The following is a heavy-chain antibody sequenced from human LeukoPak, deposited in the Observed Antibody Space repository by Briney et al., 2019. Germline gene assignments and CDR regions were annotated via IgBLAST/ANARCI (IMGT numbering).Heavy chain of an antibody. CDR1: GYTFTGYY. CDR2: INPNSGGT. Sequence: ASVKVSCKASGYTFTGYYIHWVRQAPGQGLEWMGWINPNSGGTNFAQKFQGRFTMTRDTPTTTAYMELSSLRSDDTAVYYCARARMGSAYDYFDYWGQGTLVTVSS. CDR3: ARARMGSAYDYFDY. J-gene: IGHJ4*02. V-gene: IGHV1-2*02. D-gene: IGHD5-12*01.